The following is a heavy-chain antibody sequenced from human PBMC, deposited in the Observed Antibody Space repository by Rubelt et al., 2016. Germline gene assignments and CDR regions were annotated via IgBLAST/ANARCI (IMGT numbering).Heavy chain of an antibody. Sequence: QLQLQESGPGLVKPSETLSLTCTVSGGSISSSSYYWGWIRQPPGKGLEWIGSIYYRGGTYYNPSLKSRLPISVDTSKNRFSLKLGSVTAADTAVYYCARQTMSVGWLMDYWGQGTLVTVSS. CDR3: ARQTMSVGWLMDY. J-gene: IGHJ4*02. CDR1: GGSISSSSYY. CDR2: IYYRGGT. V-gene: IGHV4-39*01. D-gene: IGHD3-10*02.